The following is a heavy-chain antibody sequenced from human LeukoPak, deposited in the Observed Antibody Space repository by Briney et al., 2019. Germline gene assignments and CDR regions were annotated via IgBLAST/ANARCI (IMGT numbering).Heavy chain of an antibody. CDR3: ARAGGRSWFDP. CDR2: VNPKSGGT. D-gene: IGHD1-26*01. CDR1: GYTFTNSY. V-gene: IGHV1-2*02. Sequence: ASVKVSCKASGYTFTNSYIHWVRQAPGQGLEWMGSVNPKSGGTKYAQKFQGRVSMTRDTSISTAYMELASLTSDDTAVYYCARAGGRSWFDPWGQGTLVTVSS. J-gene: IGHJ5*02.